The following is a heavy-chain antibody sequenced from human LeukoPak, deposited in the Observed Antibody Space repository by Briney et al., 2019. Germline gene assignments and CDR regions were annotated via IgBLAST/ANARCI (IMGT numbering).Heavy chain of an antibody. CDR1: GGSISSTSYH. Sequence: PSETLSLTCTVSGGSISSTSYHWAWIRQPPGTGLGWIASVYYTGSAYYNPSLKSRVTISVDTSKSQFSLKLSSVTTADTALYYCARYASGSYYWFDPWGQGTLVTVSS. V-gene: IGHV4-39*01. D-gene: IGHD3-10*01. CDR3: ARYASGSYYWFDP. CDR2: VYYTGSA. J-gene: IGHJ5*02.